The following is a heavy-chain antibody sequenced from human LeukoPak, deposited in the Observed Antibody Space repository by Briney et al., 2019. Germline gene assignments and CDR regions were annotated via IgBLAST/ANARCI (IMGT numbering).Heavy chain of an antibody. J-gene: IGHJ4*02. Sequence: GGSLRLSCVASGFTLSSYWMHWVRQDPRKGLVWVSRISGDGRNINYADSVRGRFTISRDNAKNTLYLQMNTLRVEDTAVYYCASQMGGSSSLYWGQGTLVTVSS. CDR2: ISGDGRNI. CDR1: GFTLSSYW. V-gene: IGHV3-74*01. CDR3: ASQMGGSSSLY. D-gene: IGHD6-6*01.